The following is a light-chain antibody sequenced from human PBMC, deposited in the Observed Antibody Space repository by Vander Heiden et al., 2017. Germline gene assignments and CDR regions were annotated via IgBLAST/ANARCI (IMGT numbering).Light chain of an antibody. CDR2: TAS. Sequence: DIQMTQSPSSLSASVGDRVTITCRASQSIRNYLNWYQQKPGKAPKLLIYTASSLESGVPSRFSGSGSGIDFSLTISSLQPEDFATFYCQQSYNTPLTFGPGTRVDI. V-gene: IGKV1-39*01. J-gene: IGKJ3*01. CDR3: QQSYNTPLT. CDR1: QSIRNY.